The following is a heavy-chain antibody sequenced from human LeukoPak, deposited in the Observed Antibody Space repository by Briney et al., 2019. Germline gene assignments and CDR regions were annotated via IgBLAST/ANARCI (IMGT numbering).Heavy chain of an antibody. CDR3: VKGDKYSSGWYAFDY. J-gene: IGHJ4*02. D-gene: IGHD6-19*01. V-gene: IGHV3-30*02. CDR1: GFTFSSYG. Sequence: GGSLRLSCAASGFTFSSYGMHWVRQAPGKGLEWVAVIWYDGSNKYYADSVKGRFTISRDNSKNTLYLQMSSLRAEDTAVYYCVKGDKYSSGWYAFDYWGQGTLVTVSS. CDR2: IWYDGSNK.